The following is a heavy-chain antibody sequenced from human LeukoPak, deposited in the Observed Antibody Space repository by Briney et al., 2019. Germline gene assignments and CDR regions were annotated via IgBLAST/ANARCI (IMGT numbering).Heavy chain of an antibody. V-gene: IGHV3-23*01. J-gene: IGHJ3*02. Sequence: PGGSLRLSCAASGFTFSSYAMSWVRQAPGKGLEWVSAISGSGGSTYYADSVKGRFTISRDNSKNTLYLQMNSLRAEDTAVYYCARAQRITMVRGVSRLDAFDIWGQGTMVTVSS. D-gene: IGHD3-10*01. CDR3: ARAQRITMVRGVSRLDAFDI. CDR1: GFTFSSYA. CDR2: ISGSGGST.